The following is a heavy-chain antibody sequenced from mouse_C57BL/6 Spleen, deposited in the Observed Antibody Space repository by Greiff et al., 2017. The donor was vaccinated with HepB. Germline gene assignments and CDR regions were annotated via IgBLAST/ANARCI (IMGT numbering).Heavy chain of an antibody. V-gene: IGHV1-62-2*01. D-gene: IGHD1-1*01. Sequence: VQLQQSGAELVKPGASVKLSCKASGYTFTEYTIHWVKQRSGQGLEWIGWFYPGSGSIKYNEKFKDKATLTADKSSSTVYMELSRLTSEDFAVYFCARQYYYGSSYDYFDYWGQGTTLTVSS. CDR3: ARQYYYGSSYDYFDY. CDR2: FYPGSGSI. CDR1: GYTFTEYT. J-gene: IGHJ2*01.